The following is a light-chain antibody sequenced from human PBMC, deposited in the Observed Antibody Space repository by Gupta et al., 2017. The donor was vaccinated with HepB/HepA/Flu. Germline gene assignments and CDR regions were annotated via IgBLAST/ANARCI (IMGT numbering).Light chain of an antibody. V-gene: IGKV3-20*01. CDR1: QSVSSSY. Sequence: EIVLTPSPGTLSLSPGERATLSCRASQSVSSSYLAWYQQKPGQAPRLLIYGASSRATGIPDRFSGGGSGTDFTLTISRLEPEDFAVYYCQQTGSFGQGTKLEIK. CDR3: QQTGS. J-gene: IGKJ2*04. CDR2: GAS.